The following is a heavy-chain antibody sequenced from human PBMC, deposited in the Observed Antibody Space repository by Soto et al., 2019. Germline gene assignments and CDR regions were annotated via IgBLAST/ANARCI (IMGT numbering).Heavy chain of an antibody. Sequence: QVQLQESGPGLVKASQTLSLTCNVSGGSISSGGYYWTWTRQHPGKGLEGIGNIHNSGSTVYNPALKSRVSISVDTSKNQFSLKLRSVTAADTAVYFCVRGVLSWGQGTLVTVSS. CDR3: VRGVLS. V-gene: IGHV4-31*03. CDR1: GGSISSGGYY. CDR2: IHNSGST. J-gene: IGHJ1*01. D-gene: IGHD3-10*01.